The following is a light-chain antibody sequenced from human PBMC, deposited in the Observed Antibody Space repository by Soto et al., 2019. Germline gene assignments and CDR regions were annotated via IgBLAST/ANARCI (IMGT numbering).Light chain of an antibody. V-gene: IGLV2-11*01. CDR1: SSDVGGYNF. CDR3: CSYAGSYTWV. CDR2: DVT. Sequence: QSVLTQPRSVSGSPGQSVTISCTGTSSDVGGYNFVSWYQQHPGKAPQLMIYDVTKRPSGVPDRFSGSKSGNAASLTISGLQAEDEGDYYCCSYAGSYTWVFGGGTQLTVL. J-gene: IGLJ3*02.